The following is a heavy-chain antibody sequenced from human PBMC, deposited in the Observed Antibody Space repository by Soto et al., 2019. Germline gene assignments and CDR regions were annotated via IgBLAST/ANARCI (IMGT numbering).Heavy chain of an antibody. CDR1: GYSFTNYG. V-gene: IGHV1-18*01. CDR2: ISAFNGNT. CDR3: ARDRGVAPPVAGNTHYCYYMNV. D-gene: IGHD6-19*01. J-gene: IGHJ6*03. Sequence: QDQLVQSGAEVKKPGASVTVSCKASGYSFTNYGVTWVRQAPGQGLEWMGWISAFNGNTHYAQNLQGRVTMTTDASTSTAYMELGSLRSDDTAVYYCARDRGVAPPVAGNTHYCYYMNVWGKGTTVTVSS.